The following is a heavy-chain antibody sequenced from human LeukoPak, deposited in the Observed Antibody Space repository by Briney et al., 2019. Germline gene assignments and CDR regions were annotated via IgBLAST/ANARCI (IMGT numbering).Heavy chain of an antibody. CDR1: GGTFSSYA. CDR3: ARGPPGSSPWNWFDP. CDR2: IIPIFGTA. J-gene: IGHJ5*02. Sequence: ASVKVSCKASGGTFSSYAISWVRQAPGQGLEWMGGIIPIFGTANYAQKFQGRVTITADESTSTAYMELSSLRSEDTAVYYCARGPPGSSPWNWFDPWGQGTLVTVS. V-gene: IGHV1-69*13. D-gene: IGHD6-13*01.